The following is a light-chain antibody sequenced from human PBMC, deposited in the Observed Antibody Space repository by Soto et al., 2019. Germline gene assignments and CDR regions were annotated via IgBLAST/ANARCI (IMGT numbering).Light chain of an antibody. CDR1: SSNIGAGYD. CDR3: QSDDSSLSAVV. J-gene: IGLJ2*01. Sequence: QSVLTQPTSVSGAPGQRVTISCTGSSSNIGAGYDVHWYQQLPGTAPKLLIYGNSNRPSGVPDRFSGSKSGTSASLAITGLQAEDESDYYCQSDDSSLSAVVFGGVTKLTVL. CDR2: GNS. V-gene: IGLV1-40*01.